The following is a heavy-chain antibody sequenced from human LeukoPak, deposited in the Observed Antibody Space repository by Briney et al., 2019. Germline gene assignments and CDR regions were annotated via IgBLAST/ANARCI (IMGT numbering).Heavy chain of an antibody. CDR2: MNPNSGNT. CDR1: GYTFISYD. D-gene: IGHD4-11*01. Sequence: ASVKVSCKASGYTFISYDINWVRQATGQGLEWMGWMNPNSGNTGYAQKFQGRVTITRNTSISTAYMELSSLRSEDTAVYYCARAQRNTVRYSYYYYYMDVWGRGTTVTVSS. V-gene: IGHV1-8*03. CDR3: ARAQRNTVRYSYYYYYMDV. J-gene: IGHJ6*03.